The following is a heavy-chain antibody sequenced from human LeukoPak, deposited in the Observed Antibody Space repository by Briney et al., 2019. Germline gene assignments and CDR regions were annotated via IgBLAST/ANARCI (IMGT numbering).Heavy chain of an antibody. Sequence: SQTLSLTCAISGDSVSTSNAAWNWIRQSPSRGLEWLGRTYYRSKWYNDYAVSVESRITINPDTSKNQFSLQLNSLTPEDTAVYYCARAPAGTSWPATFENWGQGTLVTVSS. D-gene: IGHD6-13*01. J-gene: IGHJ4*02. CDR1: GDSVSTSNAA. CDR3: ARAPAGTSWPATFEN. CDR2: TYYRSKWYN. V-gene: IGHV6-1*01.